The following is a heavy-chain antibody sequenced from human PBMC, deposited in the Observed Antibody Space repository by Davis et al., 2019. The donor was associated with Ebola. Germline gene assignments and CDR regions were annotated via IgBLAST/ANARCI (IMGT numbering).Heavy chain of an antibody. CDR3: ARRVSRANFDY. V-gene: IGHV3-73*01. CDR1: GFTFSGSA. J-gene: IGHJ4*02. CDR2: IRSKANSYAT. Sequence: GESLKISCAASGFTFSGSAMHWVRQASGKGLEWVGRIRSKANSYATAYAASVKGRFTISRDDSKNTAYLQMNSLKTEDTAVYYCARRVSRANFDYWGQGTLVTVSS. D-gene: IGHD3-10*01.